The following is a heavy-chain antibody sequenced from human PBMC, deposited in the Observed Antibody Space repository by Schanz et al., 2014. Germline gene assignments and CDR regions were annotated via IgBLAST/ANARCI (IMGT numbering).Heavy chain of an antibody. CDR3: VRDTDYHFDY. CDR1: GFTFSDSW. D-gene: IGHD4-17*01. CDR2: TSNDGSFT. J-gene: IGHJ4*02. V-gene: IGHV3-74*01. Sequence: VQLVESGGGVVQPGRYLRLSCAASGFTFSDSWMHWVRQAPGKGLVWVSRTSNDGSFTTFADSVKGRFTISRDNAKNTLYLQMNSLRAEDTAVYYCVRDTDYHFDYWGQGTLVTVSS.